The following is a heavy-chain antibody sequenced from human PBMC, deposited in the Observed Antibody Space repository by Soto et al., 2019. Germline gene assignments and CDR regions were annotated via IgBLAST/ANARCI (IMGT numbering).Heavy chain of an antibody. J-gene: IGHJ3*02. Sequence: EVQLLESGGGLVQPGGSLRLSCAASGFTFSSYAMNWVRQAPGRGLEWVSAISGSGGSTYYADSVKGRFTISRDSSKNTLYLQMNSLRAEDTAVYYCAKGNSWSPALVLDIWGQGTMVTVSS. V-gene: IGHV3-23*01. CDR2: ISGSGGST. D-gene: IGHD1-7*01. CDR3: AKGNSWSPALVLDI. CDR1: GFTFSSYA.